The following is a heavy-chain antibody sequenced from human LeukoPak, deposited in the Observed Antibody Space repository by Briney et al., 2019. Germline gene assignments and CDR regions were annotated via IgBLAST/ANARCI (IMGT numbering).Heavy chain of an antibody. J-gene: IGHJ4*02. Sequence: SETLSLTCTVSDDSITMYYWTWIRQPPGKGLEWIGYIYYSGSTNYNPSLKSRVTISVDTSKNQFSLKLRSVTAADTAVYYCARLYGNYQNYFDYWGQGTLVTVSS. CDR2: IYYSGST. CDR1: DDSITMYY. CDR3: ARLYGNYQNYFDY. D-gene: IGHD1-7*01. V-gene: IGHV4-59*12.